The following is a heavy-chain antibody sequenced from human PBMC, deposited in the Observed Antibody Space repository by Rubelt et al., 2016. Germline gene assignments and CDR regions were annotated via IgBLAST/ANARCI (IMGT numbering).Heavy chain of an antibody. J-gene: IGHJ2*01. V-gene: IGHV1-3*01. CDR3: ARSKDTAMVTDADWYFDL. CDR1: GYTFTSYA. Sequence: QVQLVQSGAEVKKPGASVKVSCKASGYTFTSYAMHWVRQAPGQRLEWMGWVNAGNGHTKYSQKFQGRVTSTRDTSASTAYMELSSLRSEDTAVYYCARSKDTAMVTDADWYFDLWGRGTLVTVSS. CDR2: VNAGNGHT. D-gene: IGHD5-18*01.